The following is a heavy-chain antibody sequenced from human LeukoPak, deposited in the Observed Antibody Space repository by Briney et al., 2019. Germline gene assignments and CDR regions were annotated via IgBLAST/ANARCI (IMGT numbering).Heavy chain of an antibody. D-gene: IGHD6-19*01. J-gene: IGHJ1*01. Sequence: PSETLSLTCAVYGGSFSGYYWSWIRQPPGQGLEWIGEINHSGSTNYNPSLKSRVTISVDTSKNQFSLKLSSVTAADTAVYYCARRRLAVAQYFQHWGQGTLVTVSS. CDR2: INHSGST. V-gene: IGHV4-34*01. CDR3: ARRRLAVAQYFQH. CDR1: GGSFSGYY.